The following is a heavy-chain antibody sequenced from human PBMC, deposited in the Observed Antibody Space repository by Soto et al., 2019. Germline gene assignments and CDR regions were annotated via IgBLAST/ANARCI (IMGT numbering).Heavy chain of an antibody. Sequence: GESLTSYCTCSGYSFTRYWIGWVRQMPGKGLEWMGIIYPGDSNSIYSPSFQGQVTMSADRSISTAYLQWSSLKASDTAIYYCARLNTWAFDYWGQGTLVTVSS. CDR1: GYSFTRYW. J-gene: IGHJ4*02. CDR3: ARLNTWAFDY. V-gene: IGHV5-51*01. CDR2: IYPGDSNS. D-gene: IGHD7-27*01.